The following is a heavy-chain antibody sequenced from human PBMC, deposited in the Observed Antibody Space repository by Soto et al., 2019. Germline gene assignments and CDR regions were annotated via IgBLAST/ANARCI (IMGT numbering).Heavy chain of an antibody. CDR2: INSDGSTI. J-gene: IGHJ4*02. V-gene: IGHV3-74*01. CDR3: VREGILTGYYFDY. D-gene: IGHD3-9*01. Sequence: PGGSLRLSCAASGFTFGPFWMHWVRQAPGKGLVWLSHINSDGSTIVYADSVKGRFTISRDNAKNSLYLQMNSLRAEDTAVYYCVREGILTGYYFDYWGQGALVTVSS. CDR1: GFTFGPFW.